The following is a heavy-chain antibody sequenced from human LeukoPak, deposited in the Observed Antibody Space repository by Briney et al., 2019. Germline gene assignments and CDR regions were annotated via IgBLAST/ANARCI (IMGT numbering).Heavy chain of an antibody. CDR1: GFTFSRYG. D-gene: IGHD3-10*01. CDR2: ISGSGGRT. CDR3: AKGDFYGSGRDYYYYMDV. V-gene: IGHV3-23*01. Sequence: PGGSLRLSCAASGFTFSRYGMSWVRQAPGKGLEWVSAISGSGGRTYYADSVKGRLTISRDNSKNTLYLQMNSLRAEDTAVYNCAKGDFYGSGRDYYYYMDVWGKGTTVTISS. J-gene: IGHJ6*03.